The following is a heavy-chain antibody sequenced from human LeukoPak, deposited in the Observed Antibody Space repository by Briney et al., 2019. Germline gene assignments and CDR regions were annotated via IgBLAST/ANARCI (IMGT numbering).Heavy chain of an antibody. Sequence: GGSLRLSCAASGFTFSSYWMHWVRQAPGKGLVWVSRINSDGSSTSYADSVKGRFTISRDNAKNTLYPQMNSLRAEDTAVYYCARTIYGSGFPFDPWGQGTLVTVSS. V-gene: IGHV3-74*01. CDR1: GFTFSSYW. CDR3: ARTIYGSGFPFDP. J-gene: IGHJ5*02. D-gene: IGHD3-10*01. CDR2: INSDGSST.